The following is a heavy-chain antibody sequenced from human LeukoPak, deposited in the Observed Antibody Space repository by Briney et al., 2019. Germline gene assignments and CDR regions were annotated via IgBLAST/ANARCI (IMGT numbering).Heavy chain of an antibody. Sequence: SVKVSCKASGGTFSSYAISWVRQAPGQGLEWMGGIIPIFGTANYAQKFQGRVTITADESTSTAYMELSSLRSEDTAVYYCARGGGVPAATSPYYYYYMDVWGKGTTVTVSS. CDR1: GGTFSSYA. V-gene: IGHV1-69*13. D-gene: IGHD2-2*01. J-gene: IGHJ6*03. CDR3: ARGGGVPAATSPYYYYYMDV. CDR2: IIPIFGTA.